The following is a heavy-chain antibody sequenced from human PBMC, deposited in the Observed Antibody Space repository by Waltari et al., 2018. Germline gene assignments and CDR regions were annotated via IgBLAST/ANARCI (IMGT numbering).Heavy chain of an antibody. V-gene: IGHV4-30-4*08. D-gene: IGHD6-6*01. CDR2: IYYSGST. CDR3: ARERSIAARPGYYYYMDV. Sequence: QVQLQESGPGLVKPSQTLSLTCTVSGGSISSGDYSWSWIRPPPGEGLEWIGYIYYSGSTYYNPSLKSRVTISVDTSKNQFSLKLSSVTAADTAVYYCARERSIAARPGYYYYMDVWGKGTTVTISS. CDR1: GGSISSGDYS. J-gene: IGHJ6*03.